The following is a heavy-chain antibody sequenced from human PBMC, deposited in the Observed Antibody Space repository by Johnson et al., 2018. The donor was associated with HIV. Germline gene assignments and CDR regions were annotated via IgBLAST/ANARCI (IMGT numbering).Heavy chain of an antibody. Sequence: VQLVESGGGVVQPGRSLRLSCAASGFTFSSYGMHWVRQAPGKGLEWVAVISYDGSNKYYADSVKGRFTISRDNSKNTLYLQMNSLRAEDTAVYYCAKAAQQLVFYVAVDIWGQGTMVTVSS. CDR1: GFTFSSYG. V-gene: IGHV3-30*18. CDR2: ISYDGSNK. CDR3: AKAAQQLVFYVAVDI. D-gene: IGHD6-13*01. J-gene: IGHJ3*02.